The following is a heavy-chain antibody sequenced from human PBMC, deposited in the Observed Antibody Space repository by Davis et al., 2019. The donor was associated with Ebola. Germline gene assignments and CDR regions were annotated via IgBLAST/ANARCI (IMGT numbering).Heavy chain of an antibody. V-gene: IGHV3-53*03. J-gene: IGHJ6*02. D-gene: IGHD4-17*01. CDR1: GFTVRSTY. CDR2: IYSGGTTRYA. CDR3: ARAGGSTTLTAPSMDV. Sequence: PGGSLRLSCAASGFTVRSTYMSWVRQAPGKGLEWVSVIYSGGTTRYADYADSVKGRFTISRDNAKNSLYLQMNSLRAEDTAVYYCARAGGSTTLTAPSMDVWGQGTTVTVSS.